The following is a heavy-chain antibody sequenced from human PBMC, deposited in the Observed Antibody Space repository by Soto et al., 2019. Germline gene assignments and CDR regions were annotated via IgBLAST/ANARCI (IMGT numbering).Heavy chain of an antibody. CDR2: IYYSGST. D-gene: IGHD4-17*01. Sequence: PSETLSLTCTVSGGSISSYYWSWIRQPPGKGLEWIGYIYYSGSTNYNPSHKSRVTISVDTSKNQFSLKLSSVTAADTAVYYCARGKTTVTTMDDAFDIWGQGTMVTVSS. J-gene: IGHJ3*02. CDR1: GGSISSYY. V-gene: IGHV4-59*01. CDR3: ARGKTTVTTMDDAFDI.